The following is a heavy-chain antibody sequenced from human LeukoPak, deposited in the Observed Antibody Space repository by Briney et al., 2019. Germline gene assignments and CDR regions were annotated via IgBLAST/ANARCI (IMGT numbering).Heavy chain of an antibody. D-gene: IGHD3-22*01. Sequence: ETLSLTCTVSGGSISSSSYYWGWIRQPPGKGLEWVSAISGSGGSTYYADSVKGRFTISRDNSKNTLYLQMNSLRAEDTAVYYCAKQAMAPYYYDSSGFDYWGQGTLVTVSS. CDR1: GGSISSSSYY. V-gene: IGHV3-23*01. J-gene: IGHJ4*02. CDR3: AKQAMAPYYYDSSGFDY. CDR2: ISGSGGST.